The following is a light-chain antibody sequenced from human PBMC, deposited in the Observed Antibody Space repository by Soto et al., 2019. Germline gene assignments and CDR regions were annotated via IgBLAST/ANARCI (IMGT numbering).Light chain of an antibody. J-gene: IGKJ1*01. CDR3: QKYNKAPWT. Sequence: DIQMTQSPSSLSASLGDRVTITCRASQGISDYLAWYQQKPGNPPNLLISAASTLQSGVPSRFRGSGAGTDFTLTITSLQPEDVATYYCQKYNKAPWTFGQGTKVDVK. CDR2: AAS. V-gene: IGKV1-27*01. CDR1: QGISDY.